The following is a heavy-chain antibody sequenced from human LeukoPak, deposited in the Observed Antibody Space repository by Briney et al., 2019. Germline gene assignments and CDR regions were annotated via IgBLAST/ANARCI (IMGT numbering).Heavy chain of an antibody. CDR3: AKDLHWGGR. CDR2: ISGSGVT. J-gene: IGHJ4*02. V-gene: IGHV3-23*01. CDR1: GFTFRSYA. Sequence: GGSLRLSCAASGFTFRSYAMSWVRQAPGKGREWVSGISGSGVTDYADSVKGRFTISRDNSKNTLYLQMNSLGGEATAGYFCAKDLHWGGRWGQGPLVTVPS. D-gene: IGHD7-27*01.